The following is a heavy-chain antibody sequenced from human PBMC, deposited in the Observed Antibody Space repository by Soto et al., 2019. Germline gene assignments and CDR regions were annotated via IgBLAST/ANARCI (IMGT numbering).Heavy chain of an antibody. CDR1: GYTFTSYA. D-gene: IGHD3-10*01. CDR2: INAGNGNT. V-gene: IGHV1-3*01. Sequence: ASVKVSCKASGYTFTSYAMHWVRQAPGQRLEWMGWINAGNGNTKYSQKFQGRVTITRDTSASTAYMELSSLRSEDTAVYYCARGSLVRGVIITFWFDPWGQGTLVTVSS. CDR3: ARGSLVRGVIITFWFDP. J-gene: IGHJ5*02.